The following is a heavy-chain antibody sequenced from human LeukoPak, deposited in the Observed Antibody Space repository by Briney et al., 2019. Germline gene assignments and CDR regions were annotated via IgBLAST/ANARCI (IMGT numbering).Heavy chain of an antibody. CDR1: GASISSGSNY. CDR3: ARGFRGASFDY. Sequence: SETLSLTCSVSGASISSGSNYWGWIRQPPGKTLEWIGSIYSSGSTYYNPSLKIRVTISVDTSKTQFSLKLSSMTAADTAVYYCARGFRGASFDYWGQGTLVTVSS. CDR2: IYSSGST. V-gene: IGHV4-39*07. D-gene: IGHD1-26*01. J-gene: IGHJ4*02.